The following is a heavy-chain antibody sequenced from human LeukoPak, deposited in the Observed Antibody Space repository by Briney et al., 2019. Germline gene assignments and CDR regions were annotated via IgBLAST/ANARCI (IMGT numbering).Heavy chain of an antibody. CDR2: MNPNSGNT. D-gene: IGHD5-12*01. V-gene: IGHV1-8*01. CDR1: GYTFTSYG. CDR3: ARGLAKWLRLAYYYYGMDV. Sequence: ASVKVSCKASGYTFTSYGINWVRQATGQGLEWMGWMNPNSGNTGYAQKFQGRVTMTRNTSISTAYMELSSLRSEDTAVYYCARGLAKWLRLAYYYYGMDVWGQGTTVTVSS. J-gene: IGHJ6*02.